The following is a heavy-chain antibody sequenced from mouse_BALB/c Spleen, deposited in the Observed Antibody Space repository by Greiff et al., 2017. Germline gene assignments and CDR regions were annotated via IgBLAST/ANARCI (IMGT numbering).Heavy chain of an antibody. CDR1: GYTFTSYW. CDR3: TNYGSSSLYWYFDV. J-gene: IGHJ1*01. CDR2: IYPGNSDT. V-gene: IGHV1-5*01. D-gene: IGHD1-1*01. Sequence: EVQLQQSGTVLARPGASVKMSCKASGYTFTSYWMHWVKQRPGQGLEWIGAIYPGNSDTSYNQKFKGNAKLTAVTSTSTAYMELSSLTNEDSAVYYCTNYGSSSLYWYFDVWGAGTTVTVSS.